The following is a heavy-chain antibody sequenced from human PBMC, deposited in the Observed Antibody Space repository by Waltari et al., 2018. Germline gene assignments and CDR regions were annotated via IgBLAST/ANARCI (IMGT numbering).Heavy chain of an antibody. CDR3: ARDFYGDPEGAGAGLDP. J-gene: IGHJ5*02. V-gene: IGHV4-59*01. CDR1: GGSISSYY. D-gene: IGHD4-17*01. CDR2: VYDSGSS. Sequence: QVQLQESGPGLVKPSETLSLTCTVSGGSISSYYWSWIRQPPGKGLEWSGYVYDSGSSNYNPDLKSRVTISGDTSKNQFSLKLSAVTAADTAGYYCARDFYGDPEGAGAGLDPWGQGTLVTVSS.